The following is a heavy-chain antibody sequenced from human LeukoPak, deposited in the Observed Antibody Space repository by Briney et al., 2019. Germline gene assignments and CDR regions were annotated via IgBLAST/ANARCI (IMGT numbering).Heavy chain of an antibody. D-gene: IGHD5-18*01. CDR3: ARAGYSYGKYFEY. Sequence: RESLKISCKGSGYSFNSYWIGWVRQMPGTGLEWMGIIYPGDSDTRYSPSFQGQVTISADKSISTAYLQWSSLKASDTAMYFCARAGYSYGKYFEYWGQGTLVTVSS. V-gene: IGHV5-51*01. CDR2: IYPGDSDT. CDR1: GYSFNSYW. J-gene: IGHJ4*02.